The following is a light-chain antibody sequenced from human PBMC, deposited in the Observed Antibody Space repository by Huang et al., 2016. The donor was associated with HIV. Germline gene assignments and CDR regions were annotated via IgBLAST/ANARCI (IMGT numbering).Light chain of an antibody. CDR1: QSVSIN. Sequence: EIVMTQSPATPSVSPGEGATLSCRASQSVSINLAWFQQKPGQPPRLLIYGVSTRATGIPARFSGSGSETEFTLTISSLQSEDFAVYYCQQYNNWPRTFGQGTKVEI. CDR3: QQYNNWPRT. J-gene: IGKJ1*01. V-gene: IGKV3-15*01. CDR2: GVS.